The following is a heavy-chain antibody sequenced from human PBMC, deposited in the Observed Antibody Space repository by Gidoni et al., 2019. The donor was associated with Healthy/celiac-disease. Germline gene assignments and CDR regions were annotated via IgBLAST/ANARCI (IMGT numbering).Heavy chain of an antibody. CDR1: GFTFSRYA. Sequence: EVQLLESGGGLVQPGGSLRHSCAASGFTFSRYAMSWVRQAPGKGLEWVSAISGSGGRTYYADSVKGRFTISRDNSKNTLYLQMNSLRAEDTAVYYCAKGDREATITLFDYWGQGTLVTVSS. CDR2: ISGSGGRT. CDR3: AKGDREATITLFDY. V-gene: IGHV3-23*01. J-gene: IGHJ4*02. D-gene: IGHD5-12*01.